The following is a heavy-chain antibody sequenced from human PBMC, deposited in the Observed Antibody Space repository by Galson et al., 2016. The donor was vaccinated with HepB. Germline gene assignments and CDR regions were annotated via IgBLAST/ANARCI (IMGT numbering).Heavy chain of an antibody. V-gene: IGHV3-23*01. D-gene: IGHD6-13*01. CDR3: ARELSYSGRDY. Sequence: SLRLSCAASGFTFSDYAMSWVRQAPGKGLEWASVISGSGQTTHSADSVKGRFTIPIDKAKNSVYMQMNSMRVEDTAVYYCARELSYSGRDYWGQGTLVTVSS. J-gene: IGHJ4*02. CDR1: GFTFSDYA. CDR2: ISGSGQTT.